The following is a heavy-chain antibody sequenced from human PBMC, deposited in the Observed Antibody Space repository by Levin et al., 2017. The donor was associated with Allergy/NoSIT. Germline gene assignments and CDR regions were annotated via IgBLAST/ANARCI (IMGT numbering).Heavy chain of an antibody. CDR2: ISYDGSNK. Sequence: GGSLRLSCAASGFTFSSYGMHWVRQAPGKGLEWVAVISYDGSNKYYADSVKGRFTISRDNSKNTLYLQMNSLRAEDTAVYYCAKPYGSGSYDFDYWGQGTLVTVSS. D-gene: IGHD3-10*01. CDR3: AKPYGSGSYDFDY. CDR1: GFTFSSYG. V-gene: IGHV3-30*18. J-gene: IGHJ4*02.